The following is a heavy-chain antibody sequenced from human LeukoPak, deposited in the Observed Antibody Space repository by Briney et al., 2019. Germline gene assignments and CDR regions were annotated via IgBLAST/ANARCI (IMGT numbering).Heavy chain of an antibody. CDR2: ISGSGSST. V-gene: IGHV3-23*01. Sequence: GGSLRLSCAASGFTFSNYWMTWVRQAPGKGLEWVSGISGSGSSTYYADSVKGRFTISRDNSDNTLYLQMNTLRAEDTAVYYCAKDRHSSGRAYDFDYWGQGTLVTVSS. CDR1: GFTFSNYW. D-gene: IGHD6-19*01. J-gene: IGHJ4*02. CDR3: AKDRHSSGRAYDFDY.